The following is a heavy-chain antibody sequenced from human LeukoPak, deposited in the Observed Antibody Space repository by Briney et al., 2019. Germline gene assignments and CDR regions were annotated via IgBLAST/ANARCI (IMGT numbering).Heavy chain of an antibody. CDR3: ARDRAVATIGGVDY. J-gene: IGHJ4*02. D-gene: IGHD5-12*01. CDR2: INPSGGST. Sequence: ASVKVSCKASGYTFTSYYMHWVRQAPGQGLEWMGIINPSGGSTSYAQKFQGRVTMTRDMSTSTAYMELSSLRSDDTAVYYCARDRAVATIGGVDYWGQGTLVTVSS. CDR1: GYTFTSYY. V-gene: IGHV1-46*01.